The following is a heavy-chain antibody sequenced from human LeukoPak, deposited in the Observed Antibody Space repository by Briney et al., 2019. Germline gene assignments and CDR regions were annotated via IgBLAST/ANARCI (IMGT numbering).Heavy chain of an antibody. CDR1: GYTFTGYY. Sequence: ASVKVSCKASGYTFTGYYMHWVRQAPGQGLEWMGWINPNSGGTNYPQKFQGRVTMTRDTSISTAYMELSRLRSDDTAVYYCAREEKVYSNYNWFDPWGQGTLVTVSS. D-gene: IGHD4-11*01. CDR3: AREEKVYSNYNWFDP. CDR2: INPNSGGT. J-gene: IGHJ5*02. V-gene: IGHV1-2*02.